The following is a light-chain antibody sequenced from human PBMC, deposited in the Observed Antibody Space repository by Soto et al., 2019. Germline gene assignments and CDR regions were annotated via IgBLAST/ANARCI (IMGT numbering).Light chain of an antibody. V-gene: IGKV3-15*01. Sequence: EIVMTQSTATLSVSPGERATLSCRASHNVSSNLAWYQQKPGQAPRLLIYGASTRATGIPARFSGSGSGTDFTLTISSLQSEDFAVYYCQQYNNWPPWTFGQGTKVEIK. J-gene: IGKJ1*01. CDR2: GAS. CDR3: QQYNNWPPWT. CDR1: HNVSSN.